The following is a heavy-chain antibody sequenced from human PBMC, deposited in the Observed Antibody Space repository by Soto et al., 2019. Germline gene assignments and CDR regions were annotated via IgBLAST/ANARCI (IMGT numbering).Heavy chain of an antibody. Sequence: SVKVSCKASGDTFSSYAISWVRQAPGQGLEWMGGIIPIFGTANYAQKFQGRVTITADKSTSTAYMELSSLRSEDTAVYYCASDPMDWGGDCYSGTSGHYYSYGMDVWGQGTTVTVSS. CDR1: GDTFSSYA. CDR2: IIPIFGTA. V-gene: IGHV1-69*06. D-gene: IGHD2-21*02. CDR3: ASDPMDWGGDCYSGTSGHYYSYGMDV. J-gene: IGHJ6*02.